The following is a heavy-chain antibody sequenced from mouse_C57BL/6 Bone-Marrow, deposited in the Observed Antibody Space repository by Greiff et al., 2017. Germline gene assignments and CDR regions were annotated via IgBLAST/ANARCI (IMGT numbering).Heavy chain of an antibody. Sequence: QVQLKQSGAELMKPGASVKLSCKATGYTFTGYWIEWVKQRPGHGLEWIGEILPGSGSTNYNEKFKGKATFTADPSSNTAYMQLSSLTTEDSAIYYCAREGWLLAMDYWGQGTSVTVSS. CDR1: GYTFTGYW. CDR2: ILPGSGST. CDR3: AREGWLLAMDY. D-gene: IGHD2-3*01. J-gene: IGHJ4*01. V-gene: IGHV1-9*01.